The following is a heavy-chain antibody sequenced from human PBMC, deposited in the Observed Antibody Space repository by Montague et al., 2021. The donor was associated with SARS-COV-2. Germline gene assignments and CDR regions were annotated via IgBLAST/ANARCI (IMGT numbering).Heavy chain of an antibody. CDR3: AGTSTYSSGWEINYYYYGMDV. CDR1: GGSISSYY. D-gene: IGHD6-19*01. Sequence: SETLSLTCTVSGGSISSYYWSWIRQPPGKGLEWIGYIYYSGSTNYNPSLKSRVTISVDTSKNQFSLKLSSVTAADTAVYYCAGTSTYSSGWEINYYYYGMDVWGQGTTVTVSS. CDR2: IYYSGST. V-gene: IGHV4-59*01. J-gene: IGHJ6*02.